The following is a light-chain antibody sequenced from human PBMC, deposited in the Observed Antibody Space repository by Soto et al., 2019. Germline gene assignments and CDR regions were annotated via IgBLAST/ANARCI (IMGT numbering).Light chain of an antibody. CDR1: SSNIGAGYD. CDR3: QSYASSLSPV. V-gene: IGLV1-40*01. CDR2: GNS. J-gene: IGLJ2*01. Sequence: QSVLTQPTSVSGAPGQRVTISCTGSSSNIGAGYDVHWYQQLPGTAPKLLIYGNSNRPSGVPDRFSGSKSGTSASLAITGLQAEDDADYYCQSYASSLSPVFGGWTKLTVL.